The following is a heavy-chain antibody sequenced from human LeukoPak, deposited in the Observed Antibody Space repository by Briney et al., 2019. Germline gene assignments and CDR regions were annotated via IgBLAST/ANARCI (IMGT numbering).Heavy chain of an antibody. Sequence: SETLSLTCTVSGGSVSRRSYYWSWIRQPPGKGLEWIGYIHYSGSTNYNPSLKSRVTISVDTSKNQFSLKLSSVTAADTAVYYCARVYSGSYWFDYWGQGTLVTVSS. J-gene: IGHJ4*02. CDR3: ARVYSGSYWFDY. CDR1: GGSVSRRSYY. CDR2: IHYSGST. D-gene: IGHD1-26*01. V-gene: IGHV4-61*01.